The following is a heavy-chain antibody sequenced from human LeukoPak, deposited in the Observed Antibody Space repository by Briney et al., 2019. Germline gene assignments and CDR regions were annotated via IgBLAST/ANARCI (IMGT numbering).Heavy chain of an antibody. CDR3: ARRSSSWYYFDY. V-gene: IGHV4-34*01. CDR1: GGSFSGYY. D-gene: IGHD6-13*01. CDR2: INHSGST. Sequence: SETLSLTCAVYGGSFSGYYRSWIRQPPGKGLEWIGEINHSGSTNYNPSLKSRVTISVDTSKNQFSLKLSSVTAADTAVYYCARRSSSWYYFDYWGQGTLVTVSS. J-gene: IGHJ4*02.